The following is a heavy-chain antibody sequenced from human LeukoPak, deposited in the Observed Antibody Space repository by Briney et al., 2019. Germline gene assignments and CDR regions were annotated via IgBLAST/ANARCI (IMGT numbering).Heavy chain of an antibody. J-gene: IGHJ5*02. CDR1: GFTFSGYG. CDR2: ISISSTKI. Sequence: GRSLRLSCAASGFTFSGYGMNWVRQAPGKGLEWISYISISSTKIYYADSLKGRFTISRDNGKNSLYLQMNSLRAEDTAVYYCVRDRGDTEVTGNWFDPWGLGTLVTVSS. D-gene: IGHD2-21*02. V-gene: IGHV3-48*01. CDR3: VRDRGDTEVTGNWFDP.